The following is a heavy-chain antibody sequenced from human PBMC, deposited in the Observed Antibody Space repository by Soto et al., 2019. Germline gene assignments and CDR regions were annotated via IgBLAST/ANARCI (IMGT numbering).Heavy chain of an antibody. D-gene: IGHD6-19*01. Sequence: GASVKVSCKSSGYTFTSYGISWVRQAPGQGLEWMGWINVYNGNTKYAQKLLGRVTMTTDTSTSTAYMELRSLRSDDTAVYYCARDGQSLTPYALDVWGQGTSVTVSS. CDR2: INVYNGNT. CDR1: GYTFTSYG. J-gene: IGHJ6*02. V-gene: IGHV1-18*01. CDR3: ARDGQSLTPYALDV.